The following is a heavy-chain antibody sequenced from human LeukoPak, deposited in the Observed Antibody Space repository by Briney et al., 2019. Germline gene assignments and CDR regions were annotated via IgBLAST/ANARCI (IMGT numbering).Heavy chain of an antibody. CDR2: IIPIFGTA. Sequence: SVKVSCXASGGTFSSYAISWVRQAPGQGLEWMGGIIPIFGTANYAQKFQGRVTITADESTSTAYMELSSLRSEDTAVYYCARDCCGYCSSTSCRDYWGQRTLVTVSS. CDR1: GGTFSSYA. CDR3: ARDCCGYCSSTSCRDY. D-gene: IGHD2-2*03. V-gene: IGHV1-69*01. J-gene: IGHJ4*02.